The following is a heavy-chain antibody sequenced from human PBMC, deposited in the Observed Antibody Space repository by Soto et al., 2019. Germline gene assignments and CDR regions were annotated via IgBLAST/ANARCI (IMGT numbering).Heavy chain of an antibody. D-gene: IGHD1-26*01. V-gene: IGHV4-34*01. Sequence: QVQLQQWGAGLLKPSETLSLTCAVYGGSFSGYYWSWIRQPPGKGLEWIGEINHSGSTNYNPSLKSRVTISVDTSMHQFSLKMSSVTAADTAVYYCARVVGATEHFDYWGPGTLVTVSS. CDR1: GGSFSGYY. J-gene: IGHJ4*02. CDR3: ARVVGATEHFDY. CDR2: INHSGST.